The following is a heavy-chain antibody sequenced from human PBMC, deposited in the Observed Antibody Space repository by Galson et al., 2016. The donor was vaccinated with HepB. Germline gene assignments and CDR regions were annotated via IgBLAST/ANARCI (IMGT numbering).Heavy chain of an antibody. Sequence: SLRLSCAASGFTVSTYYMNWVRQAPGKGLEWVSGMFYGGTTYYADSVEGRFSIFRDDSMNTFYLQMNSLTAEDTAVYFWARTSHRECTGTRCVNFRYYYYYMDVWGKGTTVTVSS. D-gene: IGHD2-2*01. V-gene: IGHV3-53*01. CDR2: MFYGGTT. CDR1: GFTVSTYY. J-gene: IGHJ6*03. CDR3: ARTSHRECTGTRCVNFRYYYYYMDV.